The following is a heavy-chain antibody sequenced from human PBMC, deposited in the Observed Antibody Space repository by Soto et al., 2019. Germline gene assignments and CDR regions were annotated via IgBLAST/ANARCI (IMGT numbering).Heavy chain of an antibody. D-gene: IGHD3-22*01. CDR1: GFTFSSYE. CDR3: ASPTSDSSGYYLRPGYYYYGMDV. Sequence: PGGSLRLSCAASGFTFSSYEMNWVRQAPGKGLEWVSYISSSGSTIYYADSVKGRFTISRDNAKNSLYLQMNSLRAEDTAVYYCASPTSDSSGYYLRPGYYYYGMDVWGQGTTVTVS. J-gene: IGHJ6*02. V-gene: IGHV3-48*03. CDR2: ISSSGSTI.